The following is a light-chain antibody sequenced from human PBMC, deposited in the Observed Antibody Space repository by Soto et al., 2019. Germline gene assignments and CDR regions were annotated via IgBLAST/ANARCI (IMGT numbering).Light chain of an antibody. V-gene: IGKV3-15*01. CDR1: QTVGSD. CDR3: QQYYNWPT. Sequence: EIVMTQSPATLSVSPWERATLSCRASQTVGSDLVWYQQRPGHPPRLLIYGASTRATGIPARFSGSGSGTEFTLTISSLQSEDFAVYYCQQYYNWPTFGQGTKVEI. J-gene: IGKJ1*01. CDR2: GAS.